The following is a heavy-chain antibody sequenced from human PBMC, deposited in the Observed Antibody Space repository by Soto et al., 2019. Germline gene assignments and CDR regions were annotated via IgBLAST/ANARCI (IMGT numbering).Heavy chain of an antibody. V-gene: IGHV3-30-3*01. CDR3: ARDECSGGSCSSRCSVF. CDR1: GFTFSSYA. J-gene: IGHJ4*02. CDR2: ISYDGSNK. Sequence: PGGSLRLSCAASGFTFSSYAMHWVRQAPGKGLEWVAVISYDGSNKYYADSMKGRFTISRDNSKNTLYLQMNSLRAEDTAVYYCARDECSGGSCSSRCSVFWGQGTLVTVSS. D-gene: IGHD2-15*01.